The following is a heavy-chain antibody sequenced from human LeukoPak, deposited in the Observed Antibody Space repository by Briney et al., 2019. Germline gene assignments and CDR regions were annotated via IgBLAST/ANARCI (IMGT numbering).Heavy chain of an antibody. CDR3: ARDTYGSGSYYNAPLDY. V-gene: IGHV3-48*01. CDR2: ISSGGSSI. CDR1: GFTFSSYS. Sequence: PGGSLRLSCAASGFTFSSYSMNWVRQAPGKGLEWVSYISSGGSSIYYADSVKGRFTISRDNAKNSLYLQMNSLRAEDTAVYYSARDTYGSGSYYNAPLDYCGQGTLATVSS. J-gene: IGHJ4*02. D-gene: IGHD3-10*01.